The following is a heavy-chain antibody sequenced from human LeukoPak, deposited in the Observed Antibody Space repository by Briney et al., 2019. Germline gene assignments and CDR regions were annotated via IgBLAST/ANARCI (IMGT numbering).Heavy chain of an antibody. CDR1: GGSISSYY. V-gene: IGHV4-59*12. D-gene: IGHD2-21*02. Sequence: SETLSLTCTVSGGSISSYYWSWIRQPPGKGLEWIGYIYYSGSTNYNPSLKSRVTISVDTSKNQSSLKLSSVTAADTAVYYCAREAYCGGDCPADTWFDPWGQGTLVTVSS. J-gene: IGHJ5*02. CDR3: AREAYCGGDCPADTWFDP. CDR2: IYYSGST.